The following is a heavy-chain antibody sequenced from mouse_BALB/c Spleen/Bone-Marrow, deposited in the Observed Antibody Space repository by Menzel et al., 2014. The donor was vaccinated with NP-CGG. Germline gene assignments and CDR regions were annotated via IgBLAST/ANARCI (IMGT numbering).Heavy chain of an antibody. CDR1: GFTFTDYY. CDR3: ARYDGYSDNAMDY. V-gene: IGHV7-3*02. D-gene: IGHD2-3*01. CDR2: IRNKANGYTT. Sequence: EVKLQESGGGLVQPGGSLRLSCATSGFTFTDYYMSWVRQPPGKALEWLGFIRNKANGYTTEFSASVKGRFTISRDNSQSILYLQMNTLRAEDSATYYCARYDGYSDNAMDYWGQGTSVTVSS. J-gene: IGHJ4*01.